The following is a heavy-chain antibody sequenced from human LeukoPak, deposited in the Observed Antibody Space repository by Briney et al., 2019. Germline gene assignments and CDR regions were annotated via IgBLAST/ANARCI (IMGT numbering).Heavy chain of an antibody. CDR2: IYYSGST. J-gene: IGHJ4*02. D-gene: IGHD3-10*01. CDR1: GYSISSGYY. V-gene: IGHV4-38-2*02. CDR3: ARSYGSGSYFDY. Sequence: PSETLSLTCTVSGYSISSGYYWGWIRQPPGKGLEWIGNIYYSGSTYYSPSLKSRVTISVDTSKNQFSLKLSSVTAADTAVYYCARSYGSGSYFDYWGQGTLVTVSS.